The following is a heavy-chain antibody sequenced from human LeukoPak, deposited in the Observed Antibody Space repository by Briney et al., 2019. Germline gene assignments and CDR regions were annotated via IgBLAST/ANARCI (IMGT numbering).Heavy chain of an antibody. Sequence: SETLSLTCTVSGGSISSSSYYWGWIRQPPGKGLEWIGSIYYSGSTNYNPSLKSRVTMSVDTSKNQFSLKLSSVTAADTAVYYCARDLWDIVVVPAAIQPYYYYYMDVWGKGTTVTVSS. V-gene: IGHV4-39*07. CDR2: IYYSGST. CDR1: GGSISSSSYY. D-gene: IGHD2-2*02. CDR3: ARDLWDIVVVPAAIQPYYYYYMDV. J-gene: IGHJ6*03.